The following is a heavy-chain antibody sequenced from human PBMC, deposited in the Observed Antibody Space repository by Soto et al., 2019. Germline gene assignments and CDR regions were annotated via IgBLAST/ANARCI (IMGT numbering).Heavy chain of an antibody. CDR2: IYYSGRS. CDR3: ARQRTTVVTQAYFDH. D-gene: IGHD4-17*01. J-gene: IGHJ4*02. Sequence: KTSETLSLTCTVSGGSITSSSYYWGWIRHPPGKGLEWIGGIYYSGRSYYNPSLKSRVTMSVDTSKNQFSLTLNSVTAADAAVYYCARQRTTVVTQAYFDHWGQGTLVTVSS. V-gene: IGHV4-39*01. CDR1: GGSITSSSYY.